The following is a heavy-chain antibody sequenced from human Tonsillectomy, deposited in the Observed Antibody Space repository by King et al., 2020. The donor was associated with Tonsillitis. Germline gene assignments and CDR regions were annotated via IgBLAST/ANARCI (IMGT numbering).Heavy chain of an antibody. D-gene: IGHD5-18*01. V-gene: IGHV3-9*01. J-gene: IGHJ4*02. Sequence: VQLVESGGGLVQPGRSLRLSCAASGFTFDDYAMHWVRQAPGKGLEWVSGISWNSGSIGYADSVKGRFTIYRDNAKNSLYLQMNSLRPEDTALYYCAKGAYIYGYDIGFVDYCGQGTLVTVSS. CDR1: GFTFDDYA. CDR2: ISWNSGSI. CDR3: AKGAYIYGYDIGFVDY.